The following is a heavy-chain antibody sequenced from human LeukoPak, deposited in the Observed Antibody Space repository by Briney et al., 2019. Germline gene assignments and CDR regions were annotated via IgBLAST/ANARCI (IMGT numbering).Heavy chain of an antibody. Sequence: ASVKVSCKASGGTFSSYAISWVRQAPGQGLGWMGRIIPIFGTANYAQKFQGRVTITTDESTSTAYMELSSLRSEDTAVYYCARDTPYNWNDMGRWDYYMDVWGKGTTVTVSS. V-gene: IGHV1-69*05. D-gene: IGHD1-20*01. CDR2: IIPIFGTA. J-gene: IGHJ6*03. CDR1: GGTFSSYA. CDR3: ARDTPYNWNDMGRWDYYMDV.